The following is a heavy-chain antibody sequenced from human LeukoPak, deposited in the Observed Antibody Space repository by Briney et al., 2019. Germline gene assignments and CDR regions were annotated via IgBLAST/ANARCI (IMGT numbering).Heavy chain of an antibody. V-gene: IGHV4-34*01. Sequence: SETLSLTCAVYGGSFSGYYWSWIRQPPGKGLEWIGEINHSGSTNYNPSLESRVTISVDTSKNQFSLKLSSVTAADTAVYYCARVTHDTGIVVVPAAIPWFDPWGQGTLVTVSS. CDR3: ARVTHDTGIVVVPAAIPWFDP. CDR2: INHSGST. D-gene: IGHD2-2*02. J-gene: IGHJ5*02. CDR1: GGSFSGYY.